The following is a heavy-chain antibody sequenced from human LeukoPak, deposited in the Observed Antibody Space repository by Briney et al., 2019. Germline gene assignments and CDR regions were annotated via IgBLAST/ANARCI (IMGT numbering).Heavy chain of an antibody. CDR3: ARGRNYYDSSRYYYEGDAFDI. CDR2: INPRGGSI. CDR1: GYIFTSYY. V-gene: IGHV1-46*01. D-gene: IGHD3-22*01. Sequence: ASVKVSCKASGYIFTSYYMYWVRQAPGQGLEWMGIINPRGGSIRYAQKFQGRVTMTRDTSTSTVYMELSSLRSEDTAVYYCARGRNYYDSSRYYYEGDAFDIWGQGTMVTVSS. J-gene: IGHJ3*02.